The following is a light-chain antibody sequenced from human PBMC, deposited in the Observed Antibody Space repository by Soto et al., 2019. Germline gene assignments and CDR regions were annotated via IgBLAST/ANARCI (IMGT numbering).Light chain of an antibody. J-gene: IGKJ2*01. V-gene: IGKV1-5*03. CDR3: HQYNTYSYT. Sequence: DIQMTQSPSTLSASVGDRVSITYRASESIRAWLAWYQQKPGKAPKLLIFKASNLHSGVPSRFSGSGSGTEFTLTISSLQPDDSATYYCHQYNTYSYTFGQGTKVDIK. CDR1: ESIRAW. CDR2: KAS.